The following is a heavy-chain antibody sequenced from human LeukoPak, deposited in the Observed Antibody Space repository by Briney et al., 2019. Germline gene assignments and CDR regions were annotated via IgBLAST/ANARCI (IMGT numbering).Heavy chain of an antibody. CDR1: GYTFTSNY. CDR2: IYPRDGST. Sequence: APVKVSCKASGYTFTSNYVHWVRQAPGQGLEWMGMIYPRDGSTSYAQKFQGRVTVTRDTSTSTVHMELSGLRSEDTAVYYCARDQEGFDYWGQGTLVTVSS. CDR3: ARDQEGFDY. V-gene: IGHV1-46*01. J-gene: IGHJ4*02.